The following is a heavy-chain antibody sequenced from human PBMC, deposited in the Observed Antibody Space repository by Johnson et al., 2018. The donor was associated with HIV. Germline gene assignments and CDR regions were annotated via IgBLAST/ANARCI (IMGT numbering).Heavy chain of an antibody. V-gene: IGHV3-9*01. CDR2: ISWNSGSI. D-gene: IGHD3-22*01. CDR3: ASVPMIVVLDGAFDI. J-gene: IGHJ3*02. Sequence: VQLVESGGGLVQPGRSLRLSCAASGFTFDHYAMHWVRQAPGKGLEWVSGISWNSGSIGYADSVKGRFTISRDNAKNSLHLQMNSLRAEDTAVYYCASVPMIVVLDGAFDIWGQGTMVTVSS. CDR1: GFTFDHYA.